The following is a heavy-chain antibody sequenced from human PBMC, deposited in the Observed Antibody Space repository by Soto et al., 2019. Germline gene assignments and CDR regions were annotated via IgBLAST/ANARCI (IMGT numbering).Heavy chain of an antibody. Sequence: GASVKVSCKASGYTFTSYGISWVRQAPGQGLEWMGWISAYNGNTNYAQKLQGRVTMTTDTSTSTAYMELRSLRSDDTAVYYCAREGDIVVVPAATHFDYWGQGTRVTVSS. D-gene: IGHD2-2*01. J-gene: IGHJ4*02. CDR3: AREGDIVVVPAATHFDY. CDR1: GYTFTSYG. CDR2: ISAYNGNT. V-gene: IGHV1-18*01.